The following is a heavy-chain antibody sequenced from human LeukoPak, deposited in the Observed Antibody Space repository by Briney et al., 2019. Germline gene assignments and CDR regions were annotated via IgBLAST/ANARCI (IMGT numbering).Heavy chain of an antibody. CDR1: GYTLTELS. Sequence: ASVKVSCKVSGYTLTELSMHWVRQAPGKGREWMGGFDPEDGETIYAQKFQGRVTMTEDTSTDTAYMELSSLRSEDTAVYYCATAFSVAGTYWFDPWGQGTLVTVSS. V-gene: IGHV1-24*01. CDR2: FDPEDGET. CDR3: ATAFSVAGTYWFDP. J-gene: IGHJ5*02. D-gene: IGHD6-19*01.